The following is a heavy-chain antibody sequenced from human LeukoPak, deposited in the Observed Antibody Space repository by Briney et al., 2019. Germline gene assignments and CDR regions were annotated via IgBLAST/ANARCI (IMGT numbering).Heavy chain of an antibody. Sequence: GGSLTVSCAASGFTFSASAMHWVRQASGKGLEWVGRIRSKASSYATEYAASVKGRFTISRDDSKNMVYLQMNSLKTEDTAVYYCARQDPAPGGINDAFDIWGQGTMVTVSS. CDR1: GFTFSASA. J-gene: IGHJ3*02. D-gene: IGHD1-1*01. CDR2: IRSKASSYAT. CDR3: ARQDPAPGGINDAFDI. V-gene: IGHV3-73*01.